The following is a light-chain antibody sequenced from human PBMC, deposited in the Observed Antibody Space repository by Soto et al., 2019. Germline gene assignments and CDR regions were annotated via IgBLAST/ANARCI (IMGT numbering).Light chain of an antibody. CDR1: QSVGSY. Sequence: EIVLTQSPVPLSLSPGVRTTLSCRASQSVGSYFAWYQQKPGQAPRLLIYDASSRATGIPARFSGSGSGTDFTLTISSLEPEDFAVDYCQQRSDWPSTFGGGTRVEIK. CDR3: QQRSDWPST. CDR2: DAS. V-gene: IGKV3-11*01. J-gene: IGKJ4*01.